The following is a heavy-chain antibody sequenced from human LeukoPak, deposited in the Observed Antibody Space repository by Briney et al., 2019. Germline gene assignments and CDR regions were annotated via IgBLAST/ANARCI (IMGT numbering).Heavy chain of an antibody. Sequence: GGSLRLSCAASGFTFSTYSMNWVRQAPGKGLEWVAVISYDGSNKYYADSVKGRFTISRDNSKNTLYLQMNSLRAEDTAVYYCARESRITMVRGSFDYWGQETLVTVSS. CDR3: ARESRITMVRGSFDY. CDR1: GFTFSTYS. J-gene: IGHJ4*02. D-gene: IGHD3-10*01. V-gene: IGHV3-30*03. CDR2: ISYDGSNK.